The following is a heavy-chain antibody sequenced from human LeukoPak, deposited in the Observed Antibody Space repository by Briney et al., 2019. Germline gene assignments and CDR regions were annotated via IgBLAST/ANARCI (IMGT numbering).Heavy chain of an antibody. CDR3: ARFRSSRYWVDAFDI. V-gene: IGHV3-21*01. CDR2: ISSGSTYI. Sequence: GGSLRLSCAASEFTFSSYFMNWVRHTPGKGLEWVSSISSGSTYIYYADSVKGRFTISRDNAKNSLYLQMNSLRDEDTAVYFCARFRSSRYWVDAFDIWGQGTMVIVSS. J-gene: IGHJ3*02. D-gene: IGHD6-13*01. CDR1: EFTFSSYF.